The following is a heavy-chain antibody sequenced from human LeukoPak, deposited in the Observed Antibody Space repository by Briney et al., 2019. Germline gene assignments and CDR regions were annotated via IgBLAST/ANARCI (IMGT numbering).Heavy chain of an antibody. V-gene: IGHV3-48*03. D-gene: IGHD3-22*01. CDR1: GFTFSSYE. Sequence: GGSLRLSCAASGFTFSSYEMNWVRQAPGKGLEWVSYISSSGSTIYYADSVKGRFTISRDNAKNSLYLQMNSLRAEDTAVYYCARVLGYYDSSGTLDYWGQGAVVTVSS. J-gene: IGHJ4*02. CDR3: ARVLGYYDSSGTLDY. CDR2: ISSSGSTI.